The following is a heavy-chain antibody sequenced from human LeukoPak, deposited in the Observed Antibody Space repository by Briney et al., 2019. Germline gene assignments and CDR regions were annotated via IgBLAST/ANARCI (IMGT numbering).Heavy chain of an antibody. J-gene: IGHJ4*02. V-gene: IGHV3-33*01. D-gene: IGHD3-9*01. CDR3: ARSSTYDNLYYFDY. Sequence: PAGGCLRLSCAASGFTFSNYRRHWVRQAPGKGLEWVAGIWYDGSNKYYADSVKGRFTISRDNSKNTLYLQMNSLRAEDTAVYYCARSSTYDNLYYFDYWGQGTLVTVSS. CDR1: GFTFSNYR. CDR2: IWYDGSNK.